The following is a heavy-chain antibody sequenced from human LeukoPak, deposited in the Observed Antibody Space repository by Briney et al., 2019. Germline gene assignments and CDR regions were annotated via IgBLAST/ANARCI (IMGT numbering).Heavy chain of an antibody. CDR1: GYSISSGYY. V-gene: IGHV4-4*07. D-gene: IGHD3-10*01. Sequence: SETLSLTCTVSGYSISSGYYWSWIRQPAGTALEWIGRIYTSGTITYNPSLKSRVTMSVDTSKNQFSLKLSSVTAADTAVYYCARDSGTTGEVKFDPWGQGTLVTVSS. CDR3: ARDSGTTGEVKFDP. J-gene: IGHJ5*02. CDR2: IYTSGTI.